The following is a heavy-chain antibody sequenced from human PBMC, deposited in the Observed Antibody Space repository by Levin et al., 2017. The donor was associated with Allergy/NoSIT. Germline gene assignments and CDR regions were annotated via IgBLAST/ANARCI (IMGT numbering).Heavy chain of an antibody. V-gene: IGHV3-21*01. Sequence: PGGSLRLSCAASGFTFSSYSMNWVRQAPGKGPEWVSSISSSSSYIYYADSVKGRFTISRDNAKNSLYLQMNSLRAEDTAVYYCARDLRYCSGGSCYYFDYWGQGTLVTVSS. D-gene: IGHD2-15*01. CDR2: ISSSSSYI. CDR3: ARDLRYCSGGSCYYFDY. CDR1: GFTFSSYS. J-gene: IGHJ4*02.